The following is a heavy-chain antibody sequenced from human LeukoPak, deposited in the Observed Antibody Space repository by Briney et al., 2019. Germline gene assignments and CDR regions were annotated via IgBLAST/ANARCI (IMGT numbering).Heavy chain of an antibody. CDR1: GFTFSSYW. V-gene: IGHV3-7*01. Sequence: PGGSLRLSCAASGFTFSSYWMSWVRQAPGKGLEWVANIKQDGSEKYYVDSVKGRFTISRDNAKNSLYLQMNSLRAEDTAVYYCARDALQWLLLRYAFDIWGQGTMVTVSS. D-gene: IGHD3-22*01. CDR3: ARDALQWLLLRYAFDI. CDR2: IKQDGSEK. J-gene: IGHJ3*02.